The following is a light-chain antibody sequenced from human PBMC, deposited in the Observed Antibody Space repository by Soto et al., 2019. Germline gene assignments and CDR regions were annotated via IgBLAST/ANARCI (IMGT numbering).Light chain of an antibody. CDR1: QSISSY. Sequence: DIQMTQSPSSLSASVGDRVTITCRASQSISSYLNWYQQKPGKAPKLLFYAASSLQSGDPSRFNGRGSGKDFHLTNNTVQPEDFATYYCQQSYSTPDTFGQGTNLEIK. CDR3: QQSYSTPDT. V-gene: IGKV1-39*01. J-gene: IGKJ2*01. CDR2: AAS.